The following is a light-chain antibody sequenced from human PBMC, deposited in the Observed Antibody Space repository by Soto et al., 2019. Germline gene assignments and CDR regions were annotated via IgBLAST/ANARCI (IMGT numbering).Light chain of an antibody. CDR2: DVS. V-gene: IGLV2-14*01. CDR1: SSDVGGYNY. J-gene: IGLJ2*01. Sequence: QSALTQPASVSGSPGQSITLSCTGTSSDVGGYNYVSWYQQHPGKAPKLMIYDVSNRPSGVSNRVSGSKSGNTASLTISGLQAEDEADYYCSSYTSSSTRGFGGGTKLTVL. CDR3: SSYTSSSTRG.